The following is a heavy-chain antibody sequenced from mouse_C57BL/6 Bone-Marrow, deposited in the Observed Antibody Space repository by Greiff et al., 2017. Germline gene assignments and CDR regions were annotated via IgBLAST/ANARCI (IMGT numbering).Heavy chain of an antibody. CDR1: GYTFTDYY. Sequence: VQLQQSGPVLVKPGASVKMSCKASGYTFTDYYMNWVKQSHGKSLEWIGVINPYNGGTSYNQKFKGKATLTVDKSSSTAYMELNSLTSEDSAVYYCARDDGYPQGYFDVWGTGTTVTVSS. D-gene: IGHD2-3*01. V-gene: IGHV1-19*01. CDR2: INPYNGGT. J-gene: IGHJ1*03. CDR3: ARDDGYPQGYFDV.